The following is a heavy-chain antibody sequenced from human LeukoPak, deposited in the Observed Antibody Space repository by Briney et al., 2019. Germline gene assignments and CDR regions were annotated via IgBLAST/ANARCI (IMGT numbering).Heavy chain of an antibody. Sequence: SQTLSLACTLSAASIGSGEYYWRWIRQPPGKGLEWIGYIDYSGSTYYNPSLKSRVTISVDTSKNQFSLTLTSVTAADTAVYYCATGVLGVVVPAAIWGDSFYYYYMDVWGKGTTVTVSS. J-gene: IGHJ6*03. V-gene: IGHV4-30-4*08. D-gene: IGHD2-2*02. CDR3: ATGVLGVVVPAAIWGDSFYYYYMDV. CDR2: IDYSGST. CDR1: AASIGSGEYY.